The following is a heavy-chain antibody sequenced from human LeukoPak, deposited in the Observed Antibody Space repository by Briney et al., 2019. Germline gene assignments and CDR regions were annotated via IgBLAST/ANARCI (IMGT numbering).Heavy chain of an antibody. Sequence: GASVKVSCKASGYTFTDYYIHWVRQAPGQGLEWMGCINPNTGGTNYAQKLQGRVTVTRDTSINTAYMELSRLRSDDTAVYYCARDRTTVTIFDCWGQGTLVTVSS. D-gene: IGHD4-17*01. CDR1: GYTFTDYY. J-gene: IGHJ4*02. CDR3: ARDRTTVTIFDC. V-gene: IGHV1-2*02. CDR2: INPNTGGT.